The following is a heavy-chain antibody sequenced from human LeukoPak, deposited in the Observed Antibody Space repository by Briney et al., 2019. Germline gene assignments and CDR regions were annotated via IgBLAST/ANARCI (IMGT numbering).Heavy chain of an antibody. Sequence: SQTLSLTCTVSGGSINSYFWNWIRQPAGKGLEWIGRIYASGTTNYNPSLKSRVTISVDTSKNRFSLRLSSVTAADTAVYYCARVTGYMVEDYFDYWGQGTLVTVSS. J-gene: IGHJ4*02. CDR2: IYASGTT. V-gene: IGHV4-4*07. D-gene: IGHD6-13*01. CDR1: GGSINSYF. CDR3: ARVTGYMVEDYFDY.